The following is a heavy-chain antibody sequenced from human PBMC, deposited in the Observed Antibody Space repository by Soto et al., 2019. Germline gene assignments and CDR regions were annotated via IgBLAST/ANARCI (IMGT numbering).Heavy chain of an antibody. J-gene: IGHJ4*02. V-gene: IGHV3-73*02. Sequence: EVQLVESGGGLVQPGGSLKLSCAASGLTFSGSALHWVRQASGNGLEWVGRIRNEAKSYAPAYAASVEGRFTISRDDSKNTAFLQMNSLKPEDTALDYCTAHAPEDIIRKWGPGTLFTVSS. CDR2: IRNEAKSYAP. CDR1: GLTFSGSA. CDR3: TAHAPEDIIRK. D-gene: IGHD2-8*01.